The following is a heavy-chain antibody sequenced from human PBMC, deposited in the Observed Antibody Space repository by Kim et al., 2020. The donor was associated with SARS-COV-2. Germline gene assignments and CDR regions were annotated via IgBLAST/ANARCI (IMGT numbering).Heavy chain of an antibody. J-gene: IGHJ5*02. CDR3: ARVVPADRGWFDP. V-gene: IGHV1-18*01. D-gene: IGHD2-2*01. Sequence: NNAQSFQGRVTMTTDTSTGTAYMDLRSLRSDDTAVYYCARVVPADRGWFDPWGQGTLVTVSS.